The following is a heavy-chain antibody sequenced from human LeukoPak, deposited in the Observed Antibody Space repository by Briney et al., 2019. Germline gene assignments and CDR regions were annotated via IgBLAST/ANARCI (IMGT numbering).Heavy chain of an antibody. CDR1: GFTFSSYE. J-gene: IGHJ4*02. V-gene: IGHV3-48*03. Sequence: GGPLRLSCAASGFTFSSYEMNWVRQAPGKGLEWVSYISSSGSTIYYADSVKGRFTISRDNAKNSLYLQMNSLRAEDTAVYYCARAPSPYYYDSSGYYFGYWGQGTLVTVSS. CDR2: ISSSGSTI. CDR3: ARAPSPYYYDSSGYYFGY. D-gene: IGHD3-22*01.